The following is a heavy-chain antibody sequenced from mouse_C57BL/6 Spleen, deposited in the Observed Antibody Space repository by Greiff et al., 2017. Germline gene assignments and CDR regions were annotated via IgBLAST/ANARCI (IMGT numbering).Heavy chain of an antibody. CDR1: GFTFSDYY. D-gene: IGHD2-3*01. J-gene: IGHJ1*03. CDR2: INYDGSST. CDR3: ARDDGSYWYFDV. V-gene: IGHV5-16*01. Sequence: EVQLVESEGGLVQPGSSMKLSCTASGFTFSDYYMAWVRQVPEKGLEWVANINYDGSSTYYLDSLKSRFIISRDNAKNILYLQMSSLKSEDTATYYCARDDGSYWYFDVWGTGTTVTVSS.